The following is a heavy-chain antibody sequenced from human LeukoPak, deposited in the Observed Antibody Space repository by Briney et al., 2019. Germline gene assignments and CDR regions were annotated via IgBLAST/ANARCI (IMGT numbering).Heavy chain of an antibody. Sequence: SETLSLTCAVSGGSISSNSYYWGWIRQPPGKGLEWIGSIYNSGSTTYNPSLKSRVTMSVDTSKNQFSLKLSSVTAADTAVYYCARVEGGYYIYYFDYWGQGTLVTVSS. J-gene: IGHJ4*02. V-gene: IGHV4-39*07. CDR2: IYNSGST. CDR1: GGSISSNSYY. CDR3: ARVEGGYYIYYFDY. D-gene: IGHD2-15*01.